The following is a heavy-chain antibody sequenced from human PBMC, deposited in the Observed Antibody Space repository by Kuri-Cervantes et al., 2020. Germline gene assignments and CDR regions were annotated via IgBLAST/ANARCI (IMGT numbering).Heavy chain of an antibody. J-gene: IGHJ4*02. Sequence: SCAASGFTFSSYAMHWVRQAPGKGLGWVAVISYDGSNKYYADSVKGRFTISRDNAKNTLFLQVNSLRAEDTAVYYCAKGGLKVVDYWGQGTLVTVSS. V-gene: IGHV3-30-3*01. CDR2: ISYDGSNK. CDR3: AKGGLKVVDY. CDR1: GFTFSSYA. D-gene: IGHD2-8*01.